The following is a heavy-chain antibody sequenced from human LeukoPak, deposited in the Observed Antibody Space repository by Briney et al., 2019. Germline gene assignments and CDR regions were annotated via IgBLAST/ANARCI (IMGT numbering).Heavy chain of an antibody. CDR3: ARGVLLWFGELLEGIYFDY. D-gene: IGHD3-10*01. Sequence: SETLSLTRTVSGGSISSYYWSWIRQPPGKGLEWIGYIYYSGSTNYNPSLKSRVTISVDTSKNQFSLKLSSVTAADTAVYYCARGVLLWFGELLEGIYFDYWGQGTLVTVSS. J-gene: IGHJ4*02. CDR1: GGSISSYY. V-gene: IGHV4-59*01. CDR2: IYYSGST.